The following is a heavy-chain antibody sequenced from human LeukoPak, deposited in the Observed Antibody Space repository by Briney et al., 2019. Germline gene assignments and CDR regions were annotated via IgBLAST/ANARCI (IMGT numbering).Heavy chain of an antibody. CDR1: GISVSSNY. J-gene: IGHJ4*02. Sequence: GGSLRLSCAASGISVSSNYMSWVRQAPGKGLQWVSVIYVDGSIYCADSVKGRITISRDNSRNTLYLQMNSLRAEDTAVYYCARDLATRQRTGLYDSWGQGALVTVSS. CDR3: ARDLATRQRTGLYDS. V-gene: IGHV3-66*01. D-gene: IGHD3-16*02. CDR2: IYVDGSI.